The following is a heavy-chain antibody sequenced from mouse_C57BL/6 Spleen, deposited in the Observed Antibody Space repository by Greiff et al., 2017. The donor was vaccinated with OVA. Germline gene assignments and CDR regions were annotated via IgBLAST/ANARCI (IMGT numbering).Heavy chain of an antibody. CDR3: TRREGVPPYWYFDV. CDR2: IDPETGGT. V-gene: IGHV1-15*01. CDR1: GYTFTDYE. Sequence: VQLQQSGAELVRPGASVTLSCKASGYTFTDYEMHWVKQTPVHGLEWIGAIDPETGGTAYNQKFKGKAILTADKSSSTAYMELRSLTSEDSAVYYCTRREGVPPYWYFDVWGTGTTVTVSS. J-gene: IGHJ1*03.